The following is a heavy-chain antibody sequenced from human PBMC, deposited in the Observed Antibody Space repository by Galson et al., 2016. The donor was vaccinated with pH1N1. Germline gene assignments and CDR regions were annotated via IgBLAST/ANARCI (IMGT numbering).Heavy chain of an antibody. J-gene: IGHJ4*01. CDR3: ARDLDWVLFAY. CDR1: GFTFSTYW. D-gene: IGHD3/OR15-3a*01. V-gene: IGHV3-74*01. CDR2: IKYDGSTT. Sequence: SLRLSCAASGFTFSTYWMHWVRQGPGQGLVWVARIKYDGSTTAYADSVKGRFTISRDNAKNTLYLDMNSLRVEDTAVYRCARDLDWVLFAYWGHGTLVTGSS.